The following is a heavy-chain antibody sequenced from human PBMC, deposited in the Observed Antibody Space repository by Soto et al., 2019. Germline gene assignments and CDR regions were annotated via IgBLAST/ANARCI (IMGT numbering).Heavy chain of an antibody. J-gene: IGHJ4*02. D-gene: IGHD1-1*01. CDR1: GFTSDGYA. CDR2: IYWYSNRV. Sequence: AGGSLRLSCLGSGFTSDGYAMHWVRQVPGKGLEWVSGIYWYSNRVDYADSVKGRFTTSRDNAKNSLYLQMDYLRTEDTAFYYCVKDLQPGGADYWGQGTLVTVSS. CDR3: VKDLQPGGADY. V-gene: IGHV3-9*02.